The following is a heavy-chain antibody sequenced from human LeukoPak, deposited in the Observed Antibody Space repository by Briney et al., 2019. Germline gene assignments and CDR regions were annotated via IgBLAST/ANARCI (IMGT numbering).Heavy chain of an antibody. CDR3: AKYLSVSHVYSYGFDY. Sequence: ASVKVSCKASGYTFTSYGISWVRQAPGQGLEWMGWNSAYNGNTNYAQKLQGRVTMTTDTSTSTAYMELRSLRSDDTAVYYCAKYLSVSHVYSYGFDYWGQGTLVTVSS. CDR1: GYTFTSYG. J-gene: IGHJ4*02. V-gene: IGHV1-18*01. D-gene: IGHD5-18*01. CDR2: NSAYNGNT.